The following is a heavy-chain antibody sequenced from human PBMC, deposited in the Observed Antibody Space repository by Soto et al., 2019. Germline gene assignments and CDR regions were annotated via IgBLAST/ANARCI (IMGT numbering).Heavy chain of an antibody. CDR2: IFPNGRDK. V-gene: IGHV3-30*13. J-gene: IGHJ4*02. CDR1: GFNFNTYF. CDR3: ARDDGHGSNCDLAY. D-gene: IGHD1-26*01. Sequence: QVQLVQSGGGVVQPGRSLRLSCAASGFNFNTYFMHWVRQAPGKGLEWVAMIFPNGRDKEYADSVKGRFTISRDNSNNRKYLQMDSLRPEDAALYYCARDDGHGSNCDLAYWGQGALVTVSS.